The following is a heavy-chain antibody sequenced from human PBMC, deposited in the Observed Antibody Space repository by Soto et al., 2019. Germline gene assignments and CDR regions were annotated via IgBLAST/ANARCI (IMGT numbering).Heavy chain of an antibody. V-gene: IGHV1-18*01. D-gene: IGHD3-10*01. J-gene: IGHJ5*02. Sequence: ASVKVSCKASGYTFTSYGISWVRQAPGQGLEWMGWISAYNGNTNYAQELQGRVTMTTDTSTSTAYMELRSLRSDDTAVYYCARSVVRGSPDGWFDPWGQGTLVTVSS. CDR3: ARSVVRGSPDGWFDP. CDR1: GYTFTSYG. CDR2: ISAYNGNT.